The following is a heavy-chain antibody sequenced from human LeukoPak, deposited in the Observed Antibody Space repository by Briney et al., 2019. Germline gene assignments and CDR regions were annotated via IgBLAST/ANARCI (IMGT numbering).Heavy chain of an antibody. V-gene: IGHV1-69*05. Sequence: SVKVSCKASGGTFSSHAISWVRQAPGQGLEWMGGIIPIFGTANYAQKFQGRVTMTRDTSTSTVYMELSSLRSEDTAVHYCARDKQWLYGDNYFDYWGQGTLVTVSS. CDR3: ARDKQWLYGDNYFDY. CDR2: IIPIFGTA. CDR1: GGTFSSHA. D-gene: IGHD6-19*01. J-gene: IGHJ4*02.